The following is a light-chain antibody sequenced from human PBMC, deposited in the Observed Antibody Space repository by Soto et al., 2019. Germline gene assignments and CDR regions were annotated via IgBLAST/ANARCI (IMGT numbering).Light chain of an antibody. Sequence: DIQMTQSPSSLSASVGDRVTITCRASQSISSYLNWYQQKPGKAPKLLIYAASSLQSGVPSRFSGSGSWTDFTLTISSLQPEDFATYYCQQSYSTLTFXPGTKVDIK. CDR2: AAS. CDR3: QQSYSTLT. CDR1: QSISSY. J-gene: IGKJ3*01. V-gene: IGKV1-39*01.